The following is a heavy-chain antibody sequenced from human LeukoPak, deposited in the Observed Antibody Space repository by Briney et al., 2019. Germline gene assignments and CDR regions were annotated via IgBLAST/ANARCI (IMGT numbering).Heavy chain of an antibody. D-gene: IGHD3-22*01. CDR2: ISSSASSI. CDR3: AKSYYDSSGYAGFDY. V-gene: IGHV3-48*03. CDR1: GFTFNYYE. J-gene: IGHJ4*02. Sequence: GGSLRLSCAASGFTFNYYEMNWVRQAPGKGLEWVSNISSSASSIHYADSVKGRFTISRDNAKNSLYLQMNSLRAEDTAVYYCAKSYYDSSGYAGFDYWGQGTLVTVSS.